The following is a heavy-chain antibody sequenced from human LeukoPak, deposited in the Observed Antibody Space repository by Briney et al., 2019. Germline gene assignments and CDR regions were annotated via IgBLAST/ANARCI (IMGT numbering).Heavy chain of an antibody. Sequence: ASVKVSCKASGGTFSSYAISWVRQAPGQGLEWMGGIIPIFGTANYAQKFQGRVTITADTSTSTAYMELRSLRSDDTAVYYCARDEGPPGWFDPWGQGTLVTVSS. V-gene: IGHV1-69*06. CDR1: GGTFSSYA. CDR2: IIPIFGTA. J-gene: IGHJ5*02. CDR3: ARDEGPPGWFDP.